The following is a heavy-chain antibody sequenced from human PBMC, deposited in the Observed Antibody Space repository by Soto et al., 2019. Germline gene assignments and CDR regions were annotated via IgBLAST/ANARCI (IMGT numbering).Heavy chain of an antibody. CDR1: GDSVSSNSTA. V-gene: IGHV6-1*01. CDR3: ERQLEATGTAGSVDY. CDR2: TYYRSTWGN. D-gene: IGHD1-1*01. Sequence: QVQLQQSDPALVKPSQTLSLTCATSGDSVSSNSTAWTWVRQSPSIGLEWLGRTYYRSTWGNGYATSLKSPITINPDTTYDLFTRDPNSGTPEAAAVDYCERQLEATGTAGSVDYWGRASVVTFSS. J-gene: IGHJ4*02.